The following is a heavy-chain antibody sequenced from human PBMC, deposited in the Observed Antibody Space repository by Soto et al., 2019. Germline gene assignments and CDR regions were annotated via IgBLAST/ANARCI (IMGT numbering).Heavy chain of an antibody. CDR3: ARQVGDGGGGSCSDFNF. V-gene: IGHV5-10-1*01. CDR1: GYSFTEYW. J-gene: IGHJ4*02. D-gene: IGHD2-15*01. CDR2: IDPSDSYS. Sequence: VASLKISCKGSGYSFTEYWISWVRQVPGKGLEWMGRIDPSDSYSDYSSSFEGHVTFSADESISTVYLQWSSPKASDTATYYCARQVGDGGGGSCSDFNFLGQGPVVTVYS.